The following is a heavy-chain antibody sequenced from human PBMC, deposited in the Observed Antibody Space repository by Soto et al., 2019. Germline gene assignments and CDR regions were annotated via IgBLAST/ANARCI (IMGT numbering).Heavy chain of an antibody. CDR2: IYPGDSDT. V-gene: IGHV5-51*01. CDR1: GYSFTSYW. D-gene: IGHD6-19*01. Sequence: PGESLKISCKDSGYSFTSYWIAWVRQMPGKGLEWMGIIYPGDSDTRYSPSFQGQVTISADKSISTAYLQWSSLKASDTAMYYCARLWRSSSGSVYGMDVWGQGATVTVSS. J-gene: IGHJ6*02. CDR3: ARLWRSSSGSVYGMDV.